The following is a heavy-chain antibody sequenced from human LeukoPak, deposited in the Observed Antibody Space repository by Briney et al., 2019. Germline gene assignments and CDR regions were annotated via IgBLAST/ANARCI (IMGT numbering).Heavy chain of an antibody. Sequence: SETLSLTCTVSGGSISGYYWSWIRQPPGKGLEWIGYIYRSGSTNYNPSLKSRVTISVDTSKDQFSLKLSSVTAADTAVYFCARVGYCSGGSCYSDYYYAMDVWGQGTTVTVS. V-gene: IGHV4-59*01. CDR3: ARVGYCSGGSCYSDYYYAMDV. CDR1: GGSISGYY. D-gene: IGHD2-15*01. J-gene: IGHJ6*02. CDR2: IYRSGST.